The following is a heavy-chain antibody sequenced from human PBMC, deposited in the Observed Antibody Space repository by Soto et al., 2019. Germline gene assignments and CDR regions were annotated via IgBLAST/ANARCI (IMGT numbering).Heavy chain of an antibody. Sequence: LSLSCAASGFTFSSYVMNWVRQAPGKGLEWVSGIRTSGGNTYYADSVEGRFTISRDNSKNTLYLQINSLKTEDTAVYYCTRLKRDYYYGMDVGGQGTPVIVSS. CDR2: IRTSGGNT. CDR3: TRLKRDYYYGMDV. V-gene: IGHV3-23*01. CDR1: GFTFSSYV. J-gene: IGHJ6*02.